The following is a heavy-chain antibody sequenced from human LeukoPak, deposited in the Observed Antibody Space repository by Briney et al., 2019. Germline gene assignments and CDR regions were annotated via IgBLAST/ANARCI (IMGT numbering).Heavy chain of an antibody. CDR1: GGSFSTYY. J-gene: IGHJ4*02. CDR2: VYYTGST. Sequence: PSETLSLTCSASGGSFSTYYWTWIRQPPGKGLEYIGYVYYTGSTNYNPSLQSRVAIPIDTSKNQFSLKLRSVTAADTAVYFCARIDGDLLDSWGQGTLVAVSS. D-gene: IGHD4-17*01. CDR3: ARIDGDLLDS. V-gene: IGHV4-59*08.